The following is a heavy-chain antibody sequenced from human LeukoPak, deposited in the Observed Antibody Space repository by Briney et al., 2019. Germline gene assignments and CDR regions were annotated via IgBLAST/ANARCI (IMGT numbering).Heavy chain of an antibody. Sequence: SGTLSLTCAVSGGSISSSNWWSWVRQPPGKGLEWIGEIYHSGSTNYNPSLKSRVTISVDKSKNQFSLKLSSVTAADTAVYYCASLGYGSGSYYTDPFDYWGQGTLVTVSS. V-gene: IGHV4-4*02. J-gene: IGHJ4*02. CDR1: GGSISSSNW. CDR3: ASLGYGSGSYYTDPFDY. D-gene: IGHD3-10*01. CDR2: IYHSGST.